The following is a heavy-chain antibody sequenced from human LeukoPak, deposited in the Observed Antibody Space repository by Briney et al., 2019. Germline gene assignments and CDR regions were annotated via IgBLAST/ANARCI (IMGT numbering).Heavy chain of an antibody. J-gene: IGHJ4*02. Sequence: GGSLRLSCVASGFTFSTYAMMWVRQAPGKGLEWVSAIRASDGYTEYADSVKGRFTISRDNSKNTLYLQMNSLRAEDTAVYYCAREAGDSSGYYPGYFDYWSQGTLVTVSS. CDR1: GFTFSTYA. D-gene: IGHD3-22*01. CDR2: IRASDGYT. V-gene: IGHV3-23*01. CDR3: AREAGDSSGYYPGYFDY.